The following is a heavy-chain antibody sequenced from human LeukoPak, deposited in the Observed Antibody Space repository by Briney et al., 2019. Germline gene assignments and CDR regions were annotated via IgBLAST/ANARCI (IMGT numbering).Heavy chain of an antibody. CDR2: VNAGNGKT. J-gene: IGHJ4*02. CDR1: GYTFTSYV. CDR3: ARNGCSGDSCYGEFDH. D-gene: IGHD2-15*01. V-gene: IGHV1-3*01. Sequence: GASVKVSCKPSGYTFTSYVMHWVRQAPGQRPEWMGWVNAGNGKTKYSQTLQGRVTITRDTSANTAYMELSSLRSEDTAVYYCARNGCSGDSCYGEFDHWGQGTLVTVSS.